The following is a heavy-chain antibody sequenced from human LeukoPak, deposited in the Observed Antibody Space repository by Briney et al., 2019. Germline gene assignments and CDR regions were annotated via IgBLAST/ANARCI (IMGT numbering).Heavy chain of an antibody. CDR1: GYSISSGYY. CDR3: ESAVLDYGAGEIDY. CDR2: IYHSGST. J-gene: IGHJ4*02. V-gene: IGHV4-38-2*01. D-gene: IGHD4-17*01. Sequence: PSETLSLTCAVSGYSISSGYYWGGIRQPPGEGLEWIGSIYHSGSTYYNPSLKSRLTISVDTSKNQFPLKLSSVPAADTAVSYCESAVLDYGAGEIDYWGQGTLVTVSS.